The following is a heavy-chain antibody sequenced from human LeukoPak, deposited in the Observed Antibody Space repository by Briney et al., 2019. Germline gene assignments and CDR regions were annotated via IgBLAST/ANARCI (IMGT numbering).Heavy chain of an antibody. V-gene: IGHV4-39*07. CDR3: ARLTGSYCFDY. CDR2: IYHSGST. D-gene: IGHD1-26*01. CDR1: GGSISSGSYY. Sequence: SQTLSLTCTVSGGSISSGSYYWSWIRQPPGKGLEWIGSIYHSGSTYYNPSLKSRVTISVDTSKNQFSLKLTSVTAADTAVYYCARLTGSYCFDYWGQGTLVTVSS. J-gene: IGHJ4*02.